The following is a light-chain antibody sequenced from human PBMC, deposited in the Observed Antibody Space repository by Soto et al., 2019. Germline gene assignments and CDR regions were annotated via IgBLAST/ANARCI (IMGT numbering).Light chain of an antibody. CDR2: EVT. CDR3: SSYSGSNDLV. V-gene: IGLV2-8*01. Sequence: QSALTQPPSASGSPGQSVTISCTGTSRDNNYVSWYQQRPGKAPKLMIFEVTKRPSGVPHRFSGSKSGNTASLTVSGLLPEDEADYYCSSYSGSNDLVFGEGTKVTVL. CDR1: SRDNNY. J-gene: IGLJ3*02.